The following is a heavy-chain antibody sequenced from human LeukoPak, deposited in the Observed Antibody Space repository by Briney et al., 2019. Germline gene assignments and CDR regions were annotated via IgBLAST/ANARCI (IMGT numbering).Heavy chain of an antibody. J-gene: IGHJ4*02. CDR1: GYTFTSYY. CDR2: INPSGGST. V-gene: IGHV1-46*01. D-gene: IGHD1-26*01. CDR3: ARDSGSYLGVQNFDY. Sequence: GASVKVSCKASGYTFTSYYMHWVRQAPGQGLEWMGIINPSGGSTSYAQKFQGRVTMTRDMSTSTVYMELSSLRSEDTAVYYCARDSGSYLGVQNFDYWGQGTLVTVSS.